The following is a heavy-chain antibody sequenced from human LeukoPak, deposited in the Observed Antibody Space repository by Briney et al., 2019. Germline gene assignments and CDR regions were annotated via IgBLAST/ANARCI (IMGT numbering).Heavy chain of an antibody. D-gene: IGHD6-19*01. J-gene: IGHJ4*02. CDR2: INPNNGDT. Sequence: ASVKVSCKASGYTFTASYIHWVRQAPGQGLEWMGWINPNNGDTNYAQKFQGRVTMTRDTSISTAYMELGRLRSDDTAVYYCARQMDRYSTYTSAWNAFAYWGQGTLVTVSS. V-gene: IGHV1-2*02. CDR1: GYTFTASY. CDR3: ARQMDRYSTYTSAWNAFAY.